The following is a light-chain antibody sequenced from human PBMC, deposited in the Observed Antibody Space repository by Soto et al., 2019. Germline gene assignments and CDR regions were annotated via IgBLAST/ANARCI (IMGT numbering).Light chain of an antibody. Sequence: QSALTQPASVSGSPGQSISISCAGTNSDVGGYNYVSWYQHPPGKAPKLLIYNVNDRPSWVSARFSGSKSGNTASLTISGLQPEDEADYYCSLYTSSDTQVLFGGGTKLTVL. CDR1: NSDVGGYNY. J-gene: IGLJ2*01. CDR2: NVN. V-gene: IGLV2-14*03. CDR3: SLYTSSDTQVL.